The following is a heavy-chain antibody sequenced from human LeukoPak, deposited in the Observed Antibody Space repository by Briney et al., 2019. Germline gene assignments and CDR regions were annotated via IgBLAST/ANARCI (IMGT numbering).Heavy chain of an antibody. CDR2: ISYDGSNK. D-gene: IGHD6-13*01. J-gene: IGHJ3*02. V-gene: IGHV3-30-3*01. CDR3: ARDPGSSSWDDAFDI. CDR1: GFTFSSYA. Sequence: GGSLRLSCAASGFTFSSYAMHWVRQAPGKGLEWVAVISYDGSNKYYADSVKGRFTISRDNAKNSLYLQMNSLRAEDTAVYYCARDPGSSSWDDAFDIWGQGTMVTVSS.